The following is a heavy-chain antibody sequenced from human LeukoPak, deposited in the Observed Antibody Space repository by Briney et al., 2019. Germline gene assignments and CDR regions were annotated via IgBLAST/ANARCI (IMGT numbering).Heavy chain of an antibody. D-gene: IGHD5-18*01. CDR2: IYYSGST. CDR3: ARGYTALASL. Sequence: SETLSLTCTVSGGSLSSYYWSWIRQPPGKGLEWIGYIYYSGSTNYNPSLKSRVTISVDTSKNQFSLKLSSVTAADTAVYYCARGYTALASLWGQGTLVTVSS. J-gene: IGHJ4*02. CDR1: GGSLSSYY. V-gene: IGHV4-59*01.